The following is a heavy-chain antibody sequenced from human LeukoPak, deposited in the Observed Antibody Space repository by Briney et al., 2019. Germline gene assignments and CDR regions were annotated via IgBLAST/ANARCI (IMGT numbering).Heavy chain of an antibody. CDR2: IIPIFGTA. CDR1: GGTFSSYA. CDR3: ARKGEDYGDYDY. J-gene: IGHJ4*02. V-gene: IGHV1-69*05. D-gene: IGHD4-17*01. Sequence: SVKVSCKASGGTFSSYAISWVRQAPGQGLEWMGGIIPIFGTANYAQKFQGRVTITTDKSTSTAYMELSSLRSEDTAVYYCARKGEDYGDYDYWGQGTLVTVSS.